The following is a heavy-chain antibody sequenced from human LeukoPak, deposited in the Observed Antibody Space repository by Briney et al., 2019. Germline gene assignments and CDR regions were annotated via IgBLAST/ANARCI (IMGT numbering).Heavy chain of an antibody. CDR2: IVVGSGNT. J-gene: IGHJ6*03. Sequence: SVKVSCKASGFTFTSSAMQWVRQARGQRLEWIGWIVVGSGNTNYAQKFQERVTITRDMSTSTAYMELSSLRSEDTAVYYCAATKIQGITGTKVYYYYYMDVWGRGTTVTVSS. D-gene: IGHD1-7*01. CDR3: AATKIQGITGTKVYYYYYMDV. V-gene: IGHV1-58*02. CDR1: GFTFTSSA.